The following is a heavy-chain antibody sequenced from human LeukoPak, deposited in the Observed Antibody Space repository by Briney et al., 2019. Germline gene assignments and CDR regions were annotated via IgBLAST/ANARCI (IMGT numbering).Heavy chain of an antibody. D-gene: IGHD1-26*01. CDR3: AREREFGSGSYDY. CDR2: IYSGGST. V-gene: IGHV3-53*01. J-gene: IGHJ4*02. CDR1: GFTASSNY. Sequence: PGGSLRLSCAASGFTASSNYMGWVGRAQGKGWEGASVIYSGGSTYYADSVKGRFTISRDNSKNTLYLQMNSLRAEDTAVYYCAREREFGSGSYDYWGQGTLVTVSS.